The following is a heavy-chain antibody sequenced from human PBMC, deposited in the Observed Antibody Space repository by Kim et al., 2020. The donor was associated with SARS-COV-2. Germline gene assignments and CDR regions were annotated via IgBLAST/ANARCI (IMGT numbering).Heavy chain of an antibody. V-gene: IGHV1-24*01. D-gene: IGHD3-22*01. CDR2: FDPEDGET. CDR3: AIAGVVVARGVDAFDI. J-gene: IGHJ3*02. CDR1: GYTLTELS. Sequence: ASVKVSCKVSGYTLTELSMHWVRQAPGKGLEWMGGFDPEDGETIYAQKFQGRVTMTEDTSTDTAYMELSSLRSEDTAVYYCAIAGVVVARGVDAFDIWGQGTMVTVSS.